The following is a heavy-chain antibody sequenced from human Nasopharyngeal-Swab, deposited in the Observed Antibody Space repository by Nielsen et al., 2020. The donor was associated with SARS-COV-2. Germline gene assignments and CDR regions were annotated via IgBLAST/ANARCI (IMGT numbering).Heavy chain of an antibody. J-gene: IGHJ4*02. V-gene: IGHV3-33*01. CDR1: GFTFSSYG. CDR2: IWYDGSNK. Sequence: GESLKISCAASGFTFSSYGMHWVRQAPGKGLEWVAVIWYDGSNKYYADSVKGRFTISRDNSKNTLYLQMNSLRAEDTAVYYCARDFVLGATSLYFDYWGQGTLVTVSS. D-gene: IGHD1-26*01. CDR3: ARDFVLGATSLYFDY.